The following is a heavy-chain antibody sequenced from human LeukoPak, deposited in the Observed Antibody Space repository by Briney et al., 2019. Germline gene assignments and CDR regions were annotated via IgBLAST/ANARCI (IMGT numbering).Heavy chain of an antibody. CDR3: AGSGYCSGGSCYSGDY. Sequence: ASEKVSCKASGYTFTSYGISWVRQAPGQGLEWMGWISAYNGNTNYAQKLQGRVTMTTDTSTSTAYMELRSLRSDDTAVYYCAGSGYCSGGSCYSGDYWGQGTLVTVSS. J-gene: IGHJ4*02. D-gene: IGHD2-15*01. CDR1: GYTFTSYG. CDR2: ISAYNGNT. V-gene: IGHV1-18*01.